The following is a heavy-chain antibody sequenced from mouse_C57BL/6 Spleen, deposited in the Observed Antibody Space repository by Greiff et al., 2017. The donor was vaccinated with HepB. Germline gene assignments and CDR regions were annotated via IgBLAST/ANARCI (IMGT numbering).Heavy chain of an antibody. D-gene: IGHD1-1*01. V-gene: IGHV1-80*01. Sequence: VKLVESGAELVKPGASVKISCKASGYAFSSYWMNWVKQRPGKGLEWIGQIYPGDGDTNYNGKFKGKATLTADKSSSTAYMQLSSLTSEDSAVYFCARQGSLSDYYGSSLAWFAYWGQGTLVTVSA. CDR1: GYAFSSYW. CDR3: ARQGSLSDYYGSSLAWFAY. CDR2: IYPGDGDT. J-gene: IGHJ3*01.